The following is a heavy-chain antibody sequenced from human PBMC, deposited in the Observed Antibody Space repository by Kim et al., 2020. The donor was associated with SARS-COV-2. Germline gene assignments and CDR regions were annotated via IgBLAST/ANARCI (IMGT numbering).Heavy chain of an antibody. CDR3: AREGITIFHWFDP. Sequence: GGSLRLSCAASGFTFSDYYMSWIRQAPGKGLEWVSYISSSSSYTNYADSVKGRFTISRDNAKNSLYLQMNSLRAEDTAVYYCAREGITIFHWFDPWGQGTLVTVSS. CDR1: GFTFSDYY. CDR2: ISSSSSYT. V-gene: IGHV3-11*06. D-gene: IGHD3-9*01. J-gene: IGHJ5*02.